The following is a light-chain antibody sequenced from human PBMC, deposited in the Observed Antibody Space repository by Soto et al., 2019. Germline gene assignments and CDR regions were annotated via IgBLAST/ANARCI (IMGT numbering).Light chain of an antibody. CDR3: QSYDSSLGQV. V-gene: IGLV1-40*01. CDR1: SSNIGAGFD. Sequence: QSVVTQPPSVSGAPGQRVTISCTGSSSNIGAGFDVHWYQQLPGTAPKLLIYGNNNRPSGVPDRFSGSKSGTSASLAITGLQAEDEADYYCQSYDSSLGQVFGGGTKVTVL. J-gene: IGLJ3*02. CDR2: GNN.